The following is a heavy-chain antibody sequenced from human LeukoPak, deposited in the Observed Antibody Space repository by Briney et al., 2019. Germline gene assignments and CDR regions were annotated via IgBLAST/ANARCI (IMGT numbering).Heavy chain of an antibody. V-gene: IGHV4-4*02. J-gene: IGHJ4*02. CDR3: TRNAGNSDFDY. CDR2: IYPSGTT. Sequence: SETLSLTCAVSGGSISSGLCWTWVRQPPGKGLEWIGEIYPSGTTNYNPSLESRVTISVDKSENQFSLKLYSVTAADTAVYYCTRNAGNSDFDYWGQGTLVTVSS. CDR1: GGSISSGLC. D-gene: IGHD4-23*01.